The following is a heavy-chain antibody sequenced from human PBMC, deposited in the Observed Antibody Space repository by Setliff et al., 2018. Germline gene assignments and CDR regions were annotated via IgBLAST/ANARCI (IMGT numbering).Heavy chain of an antibody. V-gene: IGHV1-46*01. CDR2: INPSGGLT. CDR1: GYTLSKYY. CDR3: AKDRVEVVVAAPQARFDP. J-gene: IGHJ5*02. D-gene: IGHD2-15*01. Sequence: GASVKVSCKASGYTLSKYYMHWVRQAPGQGLEWMGIINPSGGLTKYAQNYQGRVTMTTDTSTSTAYMELRSLRSDDTAVYYCAKDRVEVVVAAPQARFDPWGQGTLVTSPQ.